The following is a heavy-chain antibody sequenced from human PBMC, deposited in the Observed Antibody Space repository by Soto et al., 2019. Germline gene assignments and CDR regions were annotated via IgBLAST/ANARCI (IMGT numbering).Heavy chain of an antibody. Sequence: ASVKVACKASGYTFTGYYLHSVRQAPGQGLEWMGWINPNSGGTNYAQKFQGCFTMTRDTSISTAYMELSRLRSDDTAVYYCARGPHYDFWSGPYPPAEYFQHWGQGILVTVSS. D-gene: IGHD3-3*01. J-gene: IGHJ1*01. V-gene: IGHV1-2*04. CDR2: INPNSGGT. CDR1: GYTFTGYY. CDR3: ARGPHYDFWSGPYPPAEYFQH.